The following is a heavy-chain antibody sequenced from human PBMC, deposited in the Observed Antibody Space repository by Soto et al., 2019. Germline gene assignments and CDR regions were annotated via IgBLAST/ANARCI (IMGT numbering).Heavy chain of an antibody. Sequence: GGSLRLSCAASGFTFSSYAMHWVRQAPGKGLEWVAVISYDGSNKYYADSVKGRFTISRVNSKNTLYLQMNSLRAEDTAVYYCARAVCSGGSCYSTDAFDIWGQGTMVTVSS. J-gene: IGHJ3*02. CDR3: ARAVCSGGSCYSTDAFDI. CDR2: ISYDGSNK. D-gene: IGHD2-15*01. CDR1: GFTFSSYA. V-gene: IGHV3-30-3*01.